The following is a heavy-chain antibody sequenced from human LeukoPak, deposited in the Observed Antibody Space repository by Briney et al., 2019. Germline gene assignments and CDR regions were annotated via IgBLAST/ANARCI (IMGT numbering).Heavy chain of an antibody. CDR1: GFNFSSYC. CDR2: ISRSSDYI. CDR3: ARDYLYLDILTGYLGDAFDI. Sequence: GGSLRLSCAASGFNFSSYCMNWVRQAPGKGLEWVSSISRSSDYIYYADSVKGRFTISRDNAKNALYLQMNSLRAEDTAVYYCARDYLYLDILTGYLGDAFDIWGQGTMVTVSS. J-gene: IGHJ3*02. V-gene: IGHV3-21*01. D-gene: IGHD3-9*01.